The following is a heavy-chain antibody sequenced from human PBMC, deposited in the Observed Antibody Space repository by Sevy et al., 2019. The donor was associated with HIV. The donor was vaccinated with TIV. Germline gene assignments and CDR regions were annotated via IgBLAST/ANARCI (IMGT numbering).Heavy chain of an antibody. V-gene: IGHV3-13*01. CDR2: IGTLHDT. CDR1: GFTFSRYD. D-gene: IGHD3-10*01. CDR3: ASGHGGNGPGPDDAFVI. J-gene: IGHJ3*02. Sequence: GGSLRLSCAASGFTFSRYDMHWVRQVTGKGLEWVAAIGTLHDTFYADSVKGGFTISRDSATESLFRQMNSLRAGDTAAYYGASGHGGNGPGPDDAFVIWGQGTMVTVSS.